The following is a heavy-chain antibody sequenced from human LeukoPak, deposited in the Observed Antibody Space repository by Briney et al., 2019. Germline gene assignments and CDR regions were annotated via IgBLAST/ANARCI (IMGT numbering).Heavy chain of an antibody. D-gene: IGHD2-2*01. Sequence: SETLSLTCAVSGYSISSGYYWGWIRQPPGKGLEWIGSIYHSGSTYYNPSLKSRVTISVDTSKNQFSLKLSSVTAADTAVYYCARHECSSTSCFLLNWFDPWGQGTLVTVSS. CDR1: GYSISSGYY. V-gene: IGHV4-38-2*01. CDR3: ARHECSSTSCFLLNWFDP. CDR2: IYHSGST. J-gene: IGHJ5*02.